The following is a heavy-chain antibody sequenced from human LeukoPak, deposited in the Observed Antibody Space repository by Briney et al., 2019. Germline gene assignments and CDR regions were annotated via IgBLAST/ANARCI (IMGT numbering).Heavy chain of an antibody. CDR3: AKAFSSGWAYFDY. J-gene: IGHJ4*02. Sequence: GGSLRLSCAASGFTFDDYAMHWVRQAPGKGLGWVSGISWNSGSIGYADSVKGRFTISRDNAKNFLYLQMNSLRAEDTALYYCAKAFSSGWAYFDYWGQGTLVTVSS. CDR2: ISWNSGSI. CDR1: GFTFDDYA. V-gene: IGHV3-9*01. D-gene: IGHD6-19*01.